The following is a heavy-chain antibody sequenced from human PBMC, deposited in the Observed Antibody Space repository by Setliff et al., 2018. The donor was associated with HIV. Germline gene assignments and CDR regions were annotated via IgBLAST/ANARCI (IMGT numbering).Heavy chain of an antibody. D-gene: IGHD1-1*01. CDR3: ARNPQPTGTPDYYYYYYMDG. Sequence: SVKVSCKASGGAFTSYAFSWVRQAPGQGLAWMGRIIPVFGTANYAQKFQGRVTITADKSTSTAYMELSSLRSEDTAVYYCARNPQPTGTPDYYYYYYMDGWGKGTTVTVSS. CDR1: GGAFTSYA. J-gene: IGHJ6*03. V-gene: IGHV1-69*06. CDR2: IIPVFGTA.